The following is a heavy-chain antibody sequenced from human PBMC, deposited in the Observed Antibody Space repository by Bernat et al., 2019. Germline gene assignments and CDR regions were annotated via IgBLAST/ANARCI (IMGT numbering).Heavy chain of an antibody. J-gene: IGHJ6*02. D-gene: IGHD6-13*01. CDR2: ISYDGSNK. CDR1: GFTFSSYA. V-gene: IGHV3-30-3*01. Sequence: QVQLVESGGGVVQPGRSLRLSCAASGFTFSSYAMHWVRQAPGNGLEWVAVISYDGSNKYYADSVKGRFTSSRDNSKNTLYLQMSSLGAEDTAVYYCARDRGAAGTGYGMDVWGQGTTVTVAS. CDR3: ARDRGAAGTGYGMDV.